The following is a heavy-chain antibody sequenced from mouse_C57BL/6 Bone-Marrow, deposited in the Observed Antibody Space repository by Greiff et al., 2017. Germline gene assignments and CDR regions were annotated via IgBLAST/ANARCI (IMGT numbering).Heavy chain of an antibody. D-gene: IGHD1-1*01. V-gene: IGHV5-6*01. J-gene: IGHJ2*01. CDR2: ISSGGSYT. CDR1: GFTFSSYG. CDR3: ARQGGSSYDYFDC. Sequence: EVKLVESGGDLVKPGGSLKLSCAASGFTFSSYGMSWVRQTPDKRLEWVATISSGGSYTYYPDSVKGRFTLSRDNAKNTLYLQMRSLKSEDTAMYYCARQGGSSYDYFDCWGTGTTLTVAS.